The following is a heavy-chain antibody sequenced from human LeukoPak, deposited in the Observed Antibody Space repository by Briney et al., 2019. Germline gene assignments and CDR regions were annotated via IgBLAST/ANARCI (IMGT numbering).Heavy chain of an antibody. CDR1: GGSISSSSYY. J-gene: IGHJ6*02. D-gene: IGHD1-14*01. CDR3: ARHPFNPYYYYYYGMDV. Sequence: SETLSLTCTVSGGSISSSSYYWGWIRQPPGKGLEWIGSIYYSGSTYYNPSLKSRVTISVDTSKNQFSLKLSSVTAADTAVYYCARHPFNPYYYYYYGMDVWGQGTTVTVSS. CDR2: IYYSGST. V-gene: IGHV4-39*01.